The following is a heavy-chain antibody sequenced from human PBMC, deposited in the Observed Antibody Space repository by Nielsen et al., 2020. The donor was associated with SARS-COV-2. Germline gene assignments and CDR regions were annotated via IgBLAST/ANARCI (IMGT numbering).Heavy chain of an antibody. CDR3: ARGGFWYDSSVGYRRAFDI. CDR1: GYTFTTYG. D-gene: IGHD3-22*01. V-gene: IGHV1-18*01. Sequence: ASVKVSCKASGYTFTTYGISWVRQAPGQGLEWMGWINTYNANTNYAQKLQGRVTMTTDTSTSTAYMELRSLRSDDTAVYYCARGGFWYDSSVGYRRAFDIWGQGTMVTVSS. CDR2: INTYNANT. J-gene: IGHJ3*02.